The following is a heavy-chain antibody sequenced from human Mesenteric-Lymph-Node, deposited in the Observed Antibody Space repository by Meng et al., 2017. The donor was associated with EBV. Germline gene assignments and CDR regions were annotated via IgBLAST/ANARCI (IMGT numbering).Heavy chain of an antibody. CDR1: GGSISGSPYY. J-gene: IGHJ4*02. V-gene: IGHV4-30-4*01. D-gene: IGHD1-1*01. CDR3: ARGNYNFGQNFDY. Sequence: QGELQESGPGLVKPSQPLSLTCAVSGGSISGSPYYWSWIRQSPGKGLEWIGYSSGNTYYNPSLKSRVSISLDTSKNQFFLKLTSVTAADTAVYYCARGNYNFGQNFDYWGQGTLVTVSS. CDR2: YSSGNT.